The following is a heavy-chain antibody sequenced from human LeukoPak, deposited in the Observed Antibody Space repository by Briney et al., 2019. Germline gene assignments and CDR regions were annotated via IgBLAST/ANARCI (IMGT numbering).Heavy chain of an antibody. J-gene: IGHJ4*02. CDR1: GFTFSSYA. CDR3: AKGSENIVGAPQADY. CDR2: MSNGGST. Sequence: GGSLRLSCAASGFTFSSYAMSWVRQAPGKGLEWVSSMSNGGSTYYGDSVKGRFTISRDNSKNTLFLQMNSLRAEDTAVYYCAKGSENIVGAPQADYWGQGTLVIVSS. D-gene: IGHD1-26*01. V-gene: IGHV3-23*01.